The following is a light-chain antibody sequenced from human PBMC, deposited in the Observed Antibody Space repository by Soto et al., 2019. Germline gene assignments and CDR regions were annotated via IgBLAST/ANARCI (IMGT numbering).Light chain of an antibody. CDR2: GAS. CDR1: ERLSSVY. V-gene: IGKV3-20*01. Sequence: EIVLTQSPGTLSLSPGERATLSCRASERLSSVYLAWYQKRPGQPPRLLIYGASNRATGIPDRFSGSGSGTDLTLIINRLEPEDVAIYYCQQYGGSPRITFGQGTRLEIK. J-gene: IGKJ5*01. CDR3: QQYGGSPRIT.